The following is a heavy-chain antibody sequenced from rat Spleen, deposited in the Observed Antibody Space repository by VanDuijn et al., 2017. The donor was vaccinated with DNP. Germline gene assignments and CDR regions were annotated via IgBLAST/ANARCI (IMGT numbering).Heavy chain of an antibody. Sequence: EVQLVESGGGLVQPGRSLKLSCAASGFTFSNYYMAWVRQAPKKGLEWVATISTSGSRTYYPDSVKGRFTISRDNAKSSLYLQMNSLKSEDTATYYCARRNYDGSYYYYAMDAWGQGTSVTVSS. V-gene: IGHV5-25*01. D-gene: IGHD1-12*02. CDR3: ARRNYDGSYYYYAMDA. J-gene: IGHJ4*01. CDR2: ISTSGSRT. CDR1: GFTFSNYY.